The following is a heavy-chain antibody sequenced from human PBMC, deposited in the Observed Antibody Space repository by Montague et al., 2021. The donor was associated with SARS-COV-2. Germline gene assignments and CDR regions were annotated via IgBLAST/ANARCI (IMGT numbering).Heavy chain of an antibody. CDR3: TRDQGGYGTFDI. CDR1: GFIFSDYY. J-gene: IGHJ3*02. Sequence: SLRLSCAASGFIFSDYYMTWIRQAPGKGLEWVSHISGIGSKTYYAEPVKGRFTISRDTDNNSVYLQMKFLGAEDTAVYYCTRDQGGYGTFDIWGQGTMVTVSS. D-gene: IGHD5-12*01. V-gene: IGHV3-11*01. CDR2: ISGIGSKT.